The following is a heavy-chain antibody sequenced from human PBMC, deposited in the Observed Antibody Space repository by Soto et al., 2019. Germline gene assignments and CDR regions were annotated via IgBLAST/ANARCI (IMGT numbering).Heavy chain of an antibody. CDR3: EREGGSGSYNSHYDYYVDV. J-gene: IGHJ6*03. Sequence: GASVKVSCKASGDTFSSYTISWVRQAPGQGLEWMGRIIPILGIANYAQKFQGRVTITADTSTSTAYMELSSLRSEDTAVYYCEREGGSGSYNSHYDYYVDVWGKGTTVTVSS. V-gene: IGHV1-69*04. CDR1: GDTFSSYT. CDR2: IIPILGIA. D-gene: IGHD3-10*01.